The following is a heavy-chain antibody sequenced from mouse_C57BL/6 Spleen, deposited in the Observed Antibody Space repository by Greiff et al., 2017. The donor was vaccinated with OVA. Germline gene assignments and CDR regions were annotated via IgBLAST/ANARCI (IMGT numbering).Heavy chain of an antibody. V-gene: IGHV1-50*01. CDR1: GYTFTSYW. CDR3: ARYDFFDY. D-gene: IGHD2-4*01. CDR2: IDPSDSYT. J-gene: IGHJ2*01. Sequence: QVQLKQPGAELVKPGASVKLSCKASGYTFTSYWMQWVKQRPGQGLEWIGEIDPSDSYTNYNQKFKGKATLTVDTSSSTAYMQLSSLTSEDSAVYYCARYDFFDYWGQGTTLTVSS.